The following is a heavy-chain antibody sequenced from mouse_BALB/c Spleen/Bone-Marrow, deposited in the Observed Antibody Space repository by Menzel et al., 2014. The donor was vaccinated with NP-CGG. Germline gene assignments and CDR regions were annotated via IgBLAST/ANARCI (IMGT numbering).Heavy chain of an antibody. CDR1: GYTFTNYW. V-gene: IGHV1-7*01. CDR3: ARYWGAY. J-gene: IGHJ3*01. D-gene: IGHD4-1*01. CDR2: IDPNTYYT. Sequence: QVQLQQSRAELAKPGASVKMSCKASGYTFTNYWMHWVKQRPGQGLEWIVYIDPNTYYTRYNQKFKDKATLTADKSSSTAYLQLSSLTSEDSAVYYCARYWGAYWGQGTLVTVSA.